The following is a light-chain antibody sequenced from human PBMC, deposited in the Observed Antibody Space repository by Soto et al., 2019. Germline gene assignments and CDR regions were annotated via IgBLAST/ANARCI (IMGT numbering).Light chain of an antibody. V-gene: IGLV2-14*01. CDR1: SNDVGGYHY. Sequence: QSAPTQPASVSGSPGQSITISCTGTSNDVGGYHYVSWYQQHPGKAPKLLIYDVSDRPSGVSNRFSGSKSGYTASLTISGLQAEDEADYYCSSYTSISTRIFGGGTKLTVL. CDR3: SSYTSISTRI. J-gene: IGLJ2*01. CDR2: DVS.